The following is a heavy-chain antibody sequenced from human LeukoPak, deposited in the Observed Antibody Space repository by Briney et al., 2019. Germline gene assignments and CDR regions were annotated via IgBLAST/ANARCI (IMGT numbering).Heavy chain of an antibody. CDR3: ALLWFGESNWFDP. Sequence: CETLSLTCTVSGGSISSSSYYWGWIRQPPGKGLEWIGSIHYSRSTYYNPSLKSRVTISVDTSKSQFSLKLRSVTAADTAVYYCALLWFGESNWFDPWGQGTLVTVSS. J-gene: IGHJ5*02. D-gene: IGHD3-10*01. V-gene: IGHV4-39*01. CDR2: IHYSRST. CDR1: GGSISSSSYY.